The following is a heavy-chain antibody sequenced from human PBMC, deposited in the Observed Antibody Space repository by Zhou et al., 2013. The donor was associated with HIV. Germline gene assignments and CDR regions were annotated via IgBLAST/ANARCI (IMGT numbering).Heavy chain of an antibody. J-gene: IGHJ4*02. Sequence: QVQLVQSGAQLKKPGSSVTVSCRPAGGTFSTYAFSWVRQAPGQGLEWMGWINPYSGGTKYAQRFQGRVTMTRDTSISTAYMELSRLESDDTAVYYCARGDRETSTSFDYVGPGNPGHRLL. CDR2: INPYSGGT. V-gene: IGHV1-2*02. CDR3: ARGDRETSTSFDY. CDR1: GGTFSTYA. D-gene: IGHD6-6*01.